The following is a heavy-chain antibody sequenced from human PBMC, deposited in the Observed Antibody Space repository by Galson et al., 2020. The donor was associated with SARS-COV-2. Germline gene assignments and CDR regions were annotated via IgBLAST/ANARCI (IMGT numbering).Heavy chain of an antibody. J-gene: IGHJ6*03. CDR1: GYNFNSYW. CDR3: ARVGIIGYYDLYV. Sequence: HGESLKISCKGSGYNFNSYWITWVRQMPGKGLEWMGRIDPTDSYINYSPSFPGHVTISVDKSLSTAYLQWSRLRASDTAIYYCARVGIIGYYDLYVWCNGTTVSVSS. D-gene: IGHD3-10*01. CDR2: IDPTDSYI. V-gene: IGHV5-10-1*01.